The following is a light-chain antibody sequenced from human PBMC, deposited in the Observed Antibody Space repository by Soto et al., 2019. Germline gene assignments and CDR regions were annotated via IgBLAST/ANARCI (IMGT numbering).Light chain of an antibody. CDR1: QSISSW. CDR2: KAF. CDR3: QQYSSYST. V-gene: IGKV1-5*03. Sequence: DIQMTQSPSTLSASVGDRVTITCRASQSISSWLAWYQQKPGKAPKLLIYKAFSLESGVPSRFNDSGSGTEFTLTISSLQPDDFATYYCQQYSSYSTFGQGTKVEIK. J-gene: IGKJ1*01.